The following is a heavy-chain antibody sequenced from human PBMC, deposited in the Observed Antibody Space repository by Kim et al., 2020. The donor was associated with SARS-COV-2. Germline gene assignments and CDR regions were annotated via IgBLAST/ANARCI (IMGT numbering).Heavy chain of an antibody. CDR1: GFTFSSYG. V-gene: IGHV3-30*18. J-gene: IGHJ4*02. D-gene: IGHD6-13*01. Sequence: GGSLRLSCAASGFTFSSYGMHWVRQAPGKGLEWVAVISYDGSNKYYADSVKGRFTISRDNSKNTLYLQMNSLRAEDTAVYYCAKGGPSSSFDYWGQGTLVTVSS. CDR2: ISYDGSNK. CDR3: AKGGPSSSFDY.